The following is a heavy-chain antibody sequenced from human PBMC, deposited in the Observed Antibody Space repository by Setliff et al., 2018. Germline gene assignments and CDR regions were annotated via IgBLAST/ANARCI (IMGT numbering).Heavy chain of an antibody. V-gene: IGHV4-61*03. J-gene: IGHJ4*02. Sequence: PSETLSLTCTVSGDSITSGSVYWSWIRQPPGKGLESIGYIQKSGSTNYNPSLKGRVTISADTSTNHFSLKLTSVTAADTAVYYCARDNTIVGATDYWGQGALVTVSS. CDR2: IQKSGST. CDR3: ARDNTIVGATDY. D-gene: IGHD1-26*01. CDR1: GDSITSGSVY.